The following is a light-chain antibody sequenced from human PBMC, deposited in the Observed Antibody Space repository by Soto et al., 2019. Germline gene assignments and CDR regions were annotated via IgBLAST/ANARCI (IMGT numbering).Light chain of an antibody. V-gene: IGKV3-20*01. Sequence: EIVLTQSPGTLSVSPGERATLSCRASQSVSSSYLAWYQQKPGQAPRLLIYDTSSRATGIPDRFSGSGSGTDFTLAISRLEPEDFAVYYCQQCGSSPSFGQGTKVELK. CDR2: DTS. J-gene: IGKJ1*01. CDR1: QSVSSSY. CDR3: QQCGSSPS.